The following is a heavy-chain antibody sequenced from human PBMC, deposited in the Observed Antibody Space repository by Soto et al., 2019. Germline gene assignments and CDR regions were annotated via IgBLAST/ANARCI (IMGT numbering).Heavy chain of an antibody. J-gene: IGHJ4*02. D-gene: IGHD2-15*01. CDR1: GGSISSYY. V-gene: IGHV4-59*08. CDR3: AKKHYSSYCSGGNCYDFDY. CDR2: IYYSGST. Sequence: SETLSLTCTVSGGSISSYYWSWIRQPPGKGLEWIGYIYYSGSTNYNPSVRGRFTISRDNSKNMLYLQMNSLRADDTAVYYCAKKHYSSYCSGGNCYDFDYWGQGTLVTVSS.